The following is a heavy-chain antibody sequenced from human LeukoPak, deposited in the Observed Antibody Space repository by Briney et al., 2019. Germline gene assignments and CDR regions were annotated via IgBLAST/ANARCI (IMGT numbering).Heavy chain of an antibody. D-gene: IGHD1-26*01. J-gene: IGHJ5*02. CDR1: GVTFSSYS. CDR2: ISSSSSTI. Sequence: QPGGSLRLSCAASGVTFSSYSMNWVRQAPGKGLEWVSYISSSSSTIYYADSVKGRFTISRDNAKNSLYLQMNSLRDEDTAVYYCATSAWDEDNWFDPWGQGTLVTVSS. CDR3: ATSAWDEDNWFDP. V-gene: IGHV3-48*02.